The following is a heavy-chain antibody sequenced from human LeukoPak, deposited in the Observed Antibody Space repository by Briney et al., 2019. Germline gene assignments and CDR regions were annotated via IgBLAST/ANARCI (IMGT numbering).Heavy chain of an antibody. V-gene: IGHV4-39*01. CDR2: IYYSGST. J-gene: IGHJ4*02. CDR3: ARRLAGTEDY. Sequence: SQTLPLTCTVSGGSISSSSYYWGWIRQPPGKGLEWIGSIYYSGSTYYNPSLKSRVTISVDTSKSQFSLKLTSVTAADTAVYYCARRLAGTEDYWGQGTLVTVSS. D-gene: IGHD6-13*01. CDR1: GGSISSSSYY.